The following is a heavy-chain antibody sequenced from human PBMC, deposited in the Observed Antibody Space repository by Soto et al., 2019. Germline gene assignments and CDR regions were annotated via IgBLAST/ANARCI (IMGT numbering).Heavy chain of an antibody. CDR2: VSFRGDI. D-gene: IGHD2-2*01. Sequence: GGSLRLSCTASGFMFSSYTMNWVRQAPGKGLEWVSSVSFRGDIYYADSLEGRFTISRDDAKNSLYLQMNSLRAEDTAVYYCATGCSSASCYYYWGQGTLVTVSS. J-gene: IGHJ4*02. CDR3: ATGCSSASCYYY. V-gene: IGHV3-21*01. CDR1: GFMFSSYT.